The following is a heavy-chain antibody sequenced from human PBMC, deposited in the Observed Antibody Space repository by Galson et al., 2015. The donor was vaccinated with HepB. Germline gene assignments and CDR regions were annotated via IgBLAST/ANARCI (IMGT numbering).Heavy chain of an antibody. J-gene: IGHJ4*02. CDR1: GFTFSRYA. Sequence: SLRLSCAASGFTFSRYAMTWVRQAPGKGLEWISSITSNDGRTFYTNSVKGRFTISRDNSRNTVVLQLSSLRPEDTAVYYCAKDGIMVSNNPYQLHFWGQGTLVSVSS. CDR3: AKDGIMVSNNPYQLHF. CDR2: ITSNDGRT. V-gene: IGHV3-23*01. D-gene: IGHD2-8*01.